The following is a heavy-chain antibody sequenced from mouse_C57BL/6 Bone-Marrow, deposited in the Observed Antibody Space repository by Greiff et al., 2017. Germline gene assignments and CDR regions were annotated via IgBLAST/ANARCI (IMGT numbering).Heavy chain of an antibody. CDR1: GFNIKDDY. J-gene: IGHJ3*01. Sequence: EVQLQQSGAELVRPGASVKLSCTASGFNIKDDYMHWVKQRPEQGLEWIGWIDPENGDTEYASKFQGKANITADTSSNTAYLQLSSLTSEDTAVYYCTTLDYYGSEAWFADWGQGTLVTVSA. V-gene: IGHV14-4*01. CDR2: IDPENGDT. D-gene: IGHD1-1*01. CDR3: TTLDYYGSEAWFAD.